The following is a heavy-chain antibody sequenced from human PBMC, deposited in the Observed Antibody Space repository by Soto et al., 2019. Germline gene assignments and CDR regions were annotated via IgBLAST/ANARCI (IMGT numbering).Heavy chain of an antibody. Sequence: SETLSLTCTVSGGAISNYYWSWIRQPAGKGLEWIGRIYTGGSTNYNPSLKSRVTMSTDTSKNQFSLRLTSVTAADTAVYYCARASVGPPGGGSWIMPFDYWGQGALVTVSS. CDR2: IYTGGST. CDR3: ARASVGPPGGGSWIMPFDY. CDR1: GGAISNYY. V-gene: IGHV4-4*07. J-gene: IGHJ4*02. D-gene: IGHD2-15*01.